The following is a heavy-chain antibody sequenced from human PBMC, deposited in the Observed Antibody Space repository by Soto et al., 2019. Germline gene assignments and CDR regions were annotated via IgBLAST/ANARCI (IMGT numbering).Heavy chain of an antibody. V-gene: IGHV1-69*12. J-gene: IGHJ4*02. CDR2: IIPIFGTA. D-gene: IGHD5-12*01. Sequence: QVQLVQSGAEVKKPGSSVKVSCKASGGTFSSYAISWVRQAPGQGLEWMGGIIPIFGTANYAQKFQGRVTITADESTSTAYMELSSLRSEDTAVYYCARFAELGYRGNVGYFDYWGQGTLVTVSS. CDR3: ARFAELGYRGNVGYFDY. CDR1: GGTFSSYA.